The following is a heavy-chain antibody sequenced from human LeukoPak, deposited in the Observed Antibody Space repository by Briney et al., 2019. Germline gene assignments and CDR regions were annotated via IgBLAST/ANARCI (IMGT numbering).Heavy chain of an antibody. CDR2: INTNTGNP. D-gene: IGHD5-24*01. CDR3: ARVRNYRDGYNNDY. V-gene: IGHV7-4-1*02. Sequence: ASVKDSCKASGYTFISYTVNWVRRAPGQGLEWMGWINTNTGNPTYAQGFTGRFVFSLDTSVSTAYLQISSLKAEDTAVYYCARVRNYRDGYNNDYWGQGTLVTASS. CDR1: GYTFISYT. J-gene: IGHJ4*02.